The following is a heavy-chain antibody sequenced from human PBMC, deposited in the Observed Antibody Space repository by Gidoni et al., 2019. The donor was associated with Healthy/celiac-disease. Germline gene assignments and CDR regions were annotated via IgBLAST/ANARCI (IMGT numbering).Heavy chain of an antibody. Sequence: EVQLVESGGGLVQPGGSLRLSCAAPGFTVSSNYMSWVRQAPGKGLEWVSVIYSGGSTYYADSVKGRFTISRDNSKNTLYLQMNSLRAEDTAVYYCASLYYGSGSYYDYWGQGTLVTVSS. V-gene: IGHV3-66*02. CDR3: ASLYYGSGSYYDY. J-gene: IGHJ4*02. CDR1: GFTVSSNY. CDR2: IYSGGST. D-gene: IGHD3-10*01.